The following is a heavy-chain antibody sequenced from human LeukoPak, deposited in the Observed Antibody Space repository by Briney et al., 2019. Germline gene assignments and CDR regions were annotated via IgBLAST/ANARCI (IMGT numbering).Heavy chain of an antibody. Sequence: GGSLRLSCAASGFTVNNIYMSWVRQAPGKGPEWVSVTYTDGTTYYADSVKGRFTISRDNRKNTLYLQMNTLRAEDTAVYYCARGILAAGTFDCWGQGTLVTVSS. CDR1: GFTVNNIY. CDR2: TYTDGTT. J-gene: IGHJ4*02. D-gene: IGHD6-13*01. V-gene: IGHV3-66*01. CDR3: ARGILAAGTFDC.